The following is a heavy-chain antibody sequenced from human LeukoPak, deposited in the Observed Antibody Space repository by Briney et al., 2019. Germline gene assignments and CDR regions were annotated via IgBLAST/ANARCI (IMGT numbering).Heavy chain of an antibody. J-gene: IGHJ4*02. V-gene: IGHV3-23*01. Sequence: GGSLRLSCAASGFTFSSYAMSWVRQAPGKGLEWVSAISGSGGSTHYADSVKGRFTISRDNSKNTLYLQMNSLRAEDTAVYYCAKGTHIAVAGIVDYWGQGTLVTVSS. CDR3: AKGTHIAVAGIVDY. CDR1: GFTFSSYA. CDR2: ISGSGGST. D-gene: IGHD6-19*01.